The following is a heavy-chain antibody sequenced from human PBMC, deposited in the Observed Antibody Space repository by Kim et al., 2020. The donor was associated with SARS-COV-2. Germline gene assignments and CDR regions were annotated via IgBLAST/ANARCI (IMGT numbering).Heavy chain of an antibody. D-gene: IGHD4-17*01. CDR3: ARGGGDYVTYGMDV. Sequence: SVKVSCKASGGTFSSYTISWVRQAPGQGLEWMGRIIPILGIANYAQKFQGRVTITADKSTSTAYMQLSSLRSEDTAVYYCARGGGDYVTYGMDVWGQGTTVTVSS. V-gene: IGHV1-69*02. J-gene: IGHJ6*02. CDR1: GGTFSSYT. CDR2: IIPILGIA.